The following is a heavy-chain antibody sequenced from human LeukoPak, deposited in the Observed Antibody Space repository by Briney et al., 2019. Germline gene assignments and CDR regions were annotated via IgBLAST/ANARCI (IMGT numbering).Heavy chain of an antibody. CDR3: ARDGVYYYDSSGYYYGPY. CDR2: INSDGSST. J-gene: IGHJ4*02. V-gene: IGHV3-74*01. CDR1: GFTFSSYW. Sequence: PPGGSLRLSCAASGFTFSSYWMHWVRQAPGKGLVWVSRINSDGSSTSYADSVKGRFTISRDNAKNTLYLQMNSLRGEDTAVYYCARDGVYYYDSSGYYYGPYWGQGTLVTVSS. D-gene: IGHD3-22*01.